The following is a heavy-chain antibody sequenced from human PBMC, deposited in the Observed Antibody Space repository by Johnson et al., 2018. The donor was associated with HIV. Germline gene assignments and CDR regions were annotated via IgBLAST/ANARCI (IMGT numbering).Heavy chain of an antibody. V-gene: IGHV3-9*01. J-gene: IGHJ3*02. CDR3: ARDPVALGSSWYAFQEYRGPNDAFDI. Sequence: VQLVESGGGVVQPGRSLRLSCAASGFTFDDYAMHWVRQAPGKGLEWVSGISWNSGSIGYADSVKGRFTISRDNAKNSLYLQMNSLRAEDTAVYYCARDPVALGSSWYAFQEYRGPNDAFDIWGQGTMVTVSS. CDR1: GFTFDDYA. CDR2: ISWNSGSI. D-gene: IGHD6-13*01.